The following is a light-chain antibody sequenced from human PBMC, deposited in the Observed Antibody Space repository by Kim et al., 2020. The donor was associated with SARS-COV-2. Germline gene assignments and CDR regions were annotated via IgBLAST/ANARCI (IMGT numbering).Light chain of an antibody. Sequence: DIQLTQSPSSLSPSIGDKVTISCRASQGISIYLAWYRQKPGKVPSLLIYDASTLQSGVPSRFSGSGSGTDFTLTISSLQPEDVATYYCQNYNIAPLTFGGGTKLEI. CDR2: DAS. J-gene: IGKJ4*01. CDR1: QGISIY. V-gene: IGKV1-27*01. CDR3: QNYNIAPLT.